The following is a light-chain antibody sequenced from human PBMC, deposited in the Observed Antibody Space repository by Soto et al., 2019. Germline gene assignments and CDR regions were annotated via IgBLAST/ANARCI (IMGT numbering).Light chain of an antibody. CDR1: RSIRPY. J-gene: IGKJ2*01. V-gene: IGKV1-39*01. CDR2: AAS. Sequence: DFQMTQSPPSLSAFVGDTVTLTCRARRSIRPYLNWYQHKKGKAPKLLVFAASSLHNGVPSRFSGSVSGTDFTLTITDLQTAHFETYDYHQSDVMPYTFGQGTIL. CDR3: HQSDVMPYT.